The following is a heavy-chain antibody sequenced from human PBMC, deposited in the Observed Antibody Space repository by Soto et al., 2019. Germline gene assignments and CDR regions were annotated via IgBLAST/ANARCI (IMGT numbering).Heavy chain of an antibody. CDR2: INHSGST. V-gene: IGHV4-34*01. CDR1: GGSFSGYY. D-gene: IGHD5-12*01. Sequence: SETLSLTCAVYGGSFSGYYWSWIRQPPGKGLEWIGEINHSGSTNYNPSLKSRVTISVDTSKNQFSLKLSSVTAADTAVYYCARRNSGYGGALSYWGQGTLVTVSS. CDR3: ARRNSGYGGALSY. J-gene: IGHJ4*02.